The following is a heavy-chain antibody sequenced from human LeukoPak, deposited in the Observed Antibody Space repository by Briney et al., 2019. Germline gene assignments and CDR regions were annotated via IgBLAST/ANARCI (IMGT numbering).Heavy chain of an antibody. D-gene: IGHD1-26*01. CDR3: ARDKVGATYFIWFDP. CDR2: ISSSGSTI. Sequence: GGSLRLSCAASGFTFSSYEMNWVRQAPGKGLEWVSYISSSGSTIYYADSVKGRFTISRDNAKNSLYLQMNSLRAEDTAVYYCARDKVGATYFIWFDPWGQGTLVTVSS. CDR1: GFTFSSYE. J-gene: IGHJ5*02. V-gene: IGHV3-48*03.